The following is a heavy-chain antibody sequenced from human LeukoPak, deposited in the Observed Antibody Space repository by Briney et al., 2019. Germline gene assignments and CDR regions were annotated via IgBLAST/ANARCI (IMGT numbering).Heavy chain of an antibody. Sequence: PSETLSLTCTVSGGSISTSYFWTWIRQSAGKGLEWIGRIYSSGSTTYNPSLKSRVTMSIDTSRNQFSLKLTSVTAADTAVYYCARRRYTSGYLDYWGQGTLVTVSS. J-gene: IGHJ4*02. D-gene: IGHD3-22*01. CDR3: ARRRYTSGYLDY. CDR2: IYSSGST. V-gene: IGHV4-4*07. CDR1: GGSISTSYF.